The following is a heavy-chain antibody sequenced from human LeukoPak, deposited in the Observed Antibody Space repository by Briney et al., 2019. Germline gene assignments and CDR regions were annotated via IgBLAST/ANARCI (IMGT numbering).Heavy chain of an antibody. CDR3: ARSPRPMVRGVIYYFDY. CDR2: INHSGST. D-gene: IGHD3-10*01. J-gene: IGHJ4*02. V-gene: IGHV4-34*01. Sequence: SETLSLTCAVYGGSFSGYYWSWIPQPPGKGLEWIGEINHSGSTNYNPSLKSRVTISVDTSKNQFSLKLSSVTAADTSVYYCARSPRPMVRGVIYYFDYWGQGTLVTVSS. CDR1: GGSFSGYY.